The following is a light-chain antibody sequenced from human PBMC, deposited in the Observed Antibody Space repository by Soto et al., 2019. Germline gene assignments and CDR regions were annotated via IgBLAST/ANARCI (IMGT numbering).Light chain of an antibody. V-gene: IGKV1-5*03. CDR3: QQYNSYSPLT. Sequence: DIQMTQSPSTLSASVGDRVTITCRASQSISTWLAWYQQKPGKAPKLLIYKASGLESGVPSRFSGSGSGTGFTLTISSLQPDDFATYYCQQYNSYSPLTFGGGTKVEIK. J-gene: IGKJ4*01. CDR2: KAS. CDR1: QSISTW.